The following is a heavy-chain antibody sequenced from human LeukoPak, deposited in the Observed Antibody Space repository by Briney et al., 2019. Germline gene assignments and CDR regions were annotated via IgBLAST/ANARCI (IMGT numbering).Heavy chain of an antibody. V-gene: IGHV3-53*01. CDR1: GFTVSNNF. J-gene: IGHJ4*02. Sequence: GGSPRLSCAASGFTVSNNFMSWVRQAPGKGLEWVSVIHSGGTTYYADSVKGRFTISRDNSRNTLYLQMNSLRAEDTAVYYCARGRVTYSGYDFPYYFDYWGQGTLVTVSS. CDR3: ARGRVTYSGYDFPYYFDY. D-gene: IGHD5-12*01. CDR2: IHSGGTT.